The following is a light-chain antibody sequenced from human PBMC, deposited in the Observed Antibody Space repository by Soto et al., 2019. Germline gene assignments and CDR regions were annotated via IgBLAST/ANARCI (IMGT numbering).Light chain of an antibody. J-gene: IGKJ3*01. V-gene: IGKV3-20*01. CDR1: QSVRSNY. CDR3: QQYGSSYT. CDR2: GTS. Sequence: EIVLTQSPGTLSLSPGERATLSCRASQSVRSNYLAWYQQQPGQAPRLLIYGTSTRDTGIPDRFSGSGSGTDFTLTISRLEPEDFAVYYCQQYGSSYTFGPGTKWRSN.